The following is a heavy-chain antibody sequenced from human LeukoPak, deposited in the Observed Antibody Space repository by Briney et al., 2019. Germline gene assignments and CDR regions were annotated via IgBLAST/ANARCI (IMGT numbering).Heavy chain of an antibody. CDR1: GGTFSSYA. CDR3: ARRGSSSTSPGHYYYYMDV. D-gene: IGHD2-2*01. V-gene: IGHV1-69*13. CDR2: IIPIFGRA. Sequence: SVKVSCTASGGTFSSYAISWGRQAPGQGLEWMGGIIPIFGRANYEQKFQGRGTITADESTSTASMELSSLRSEDTAVYYCARRGSSSTSPGHYYYYMDVWGQGTTVTVSS. J-gene: IGHJ6*03.